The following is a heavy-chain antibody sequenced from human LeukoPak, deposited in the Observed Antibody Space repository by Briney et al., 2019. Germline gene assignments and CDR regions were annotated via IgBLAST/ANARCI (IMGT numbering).Heavy chain of an antibody. Sequence: PGGSLRLSCAASGFTVSSNHMNWVRQAPGKGLEWVSYISSSSSYTNYADSVKGRFTISRDNAKNSLYLQMNSLRAEDTAVYYCARVYCSSTSCYDRNWFDPWGQGTLVTVSS. V-gene: IGHV3-11*05. CDR2: ISSSSSYT. D-gene: IGHD2-2*01. CDR3: ARVYCSSTSCYDRNWFDP. J-gene: IGHJ5*02. CDR1: GFTVSSNH.